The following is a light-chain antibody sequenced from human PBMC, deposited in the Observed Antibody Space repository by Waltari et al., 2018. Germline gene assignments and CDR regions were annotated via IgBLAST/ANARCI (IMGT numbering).Light chain of an antibody. Sequence: DIQMTQSPSTLSAYVGDRVILTCRASQSVKNNLAWYQQKPGKAPKVLVHQSSRLESGVPSRFSGSGYGTEFTLTISSLQPDDFATYYCQEYDSLPVTFGGGTKVEIK. J-gene: IGKJ4*01. CDR3: QEYDSLPVT. V-gene: IGKV1-5*03. CDR1: QSVKNN. CDR2: QSS.